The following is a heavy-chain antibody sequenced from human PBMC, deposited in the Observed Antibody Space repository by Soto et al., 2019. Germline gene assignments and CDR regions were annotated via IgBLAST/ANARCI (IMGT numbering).Heavy chain of an antibody. CDR1: GGTFSSYA. D-gene: IGHD4-4*01. J-gene: IGHJ6*02. Sequence: QVQLVQSGAEVKKPGSSVKVSCKASGGTFSSYAISWVRQAPGQGLEWMGGIMPIFGTANYAQKLQGRVTITAGKSPSTAYVELSSLRSEDTAVYYCARRAPGSNYNFYYYGMDVWGQGTTVTVSS. CDR3: ARRAPGSNYNFYYYGMDV. V-gene: IGHV1-69*14. CDR2: IMPIFGTA.